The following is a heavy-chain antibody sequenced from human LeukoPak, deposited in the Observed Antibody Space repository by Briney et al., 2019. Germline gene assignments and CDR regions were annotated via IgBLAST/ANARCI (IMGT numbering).Heavy chain of an antibody. Sequence: GGSLRLSCAASGFTVSSNYMSWVRQAPGKGVEWVSVIYSGGSTYYADSVKGRFTISRDNSKTTLYLQMNSLRAEDTAVYYCARGGPAAGRFDYWGQGTLVTVSS. D-gene: IGHD6-13*01. CDR2: IYSGGST. CDR1: GFTVSSNY. J-gene: IGHJ4*02. CDR3: ARGGPAAGRFDY. V-gene: IGHV3-66*01.